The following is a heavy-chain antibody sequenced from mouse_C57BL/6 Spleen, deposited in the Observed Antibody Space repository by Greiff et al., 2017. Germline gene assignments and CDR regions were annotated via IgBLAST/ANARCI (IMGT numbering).Heavy chain of an antibody. CDR1: GFTFSDYG. CDR2: ISSGSSTI. CDR3: ARGLRGRGCYYAMDY. J-gene: IGHJ4*01. V-gene: IGHV5-17*01. Sequence: VQLKQSGGGLVKPGGSLKLSCAASGFTFSDYGMHWVRQAPEKGLEWVAYISSGSSTIYYADTVKGRYTISRDNAKNTLFLQMTSLRSEGTAMYYCARGLRGRGCYYAMDYWGQGTSVTVSS. D-gene: IGHD2-4*01.